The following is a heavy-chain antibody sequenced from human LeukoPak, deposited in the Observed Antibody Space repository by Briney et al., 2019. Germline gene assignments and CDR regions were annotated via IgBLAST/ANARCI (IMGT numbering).Heavy chain of an antibody. CDR2: IYHNGST. CDR3: AVGYSGFDY. Sequence: PSGTLSLTCAVSGGTISSSNWWTWVRQPPGKGLEWIGEIYHNGSTNCNPSLKSRVTISVDKSKNQFSLKLSSVTAADTAIYYCAVGYSGFDYWGQGTLVTVSS. V-gene: IGHV4-4*02. J-gene: IGHJ4*02. CDR1: GGTISSSNW. D-gene: IGHD5-18*01.